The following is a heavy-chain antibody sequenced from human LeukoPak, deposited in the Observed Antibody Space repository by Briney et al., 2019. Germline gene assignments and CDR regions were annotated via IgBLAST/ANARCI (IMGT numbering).Heavy chain of an antibody. D-gene: IGHD4-17*01. J-gene: IGHJ4*02. CDR2: ISSLSGTI. Sequence: PGGSLRLSCAASGFIFSSYSMNWVRQAPGEGLEWVSYISSLSGTIYYADSVKGRFTISRDNAKNSLYLQMDSLRVEDTAVYYCAKDLYYGDARGDYWGQGTLVTVSS. V-gene: IGHV3-48*01. CDR1: GFIFSSYS. CDR3: AKDLYYGDARGDY.